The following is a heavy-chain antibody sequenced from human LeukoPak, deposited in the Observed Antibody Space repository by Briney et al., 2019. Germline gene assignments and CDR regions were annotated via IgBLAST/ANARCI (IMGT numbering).Heavy chain of an antibody. D-gene: IGHD3-22*01. CDR3: ARGNYYDSSGYFPFNY. Sequence: GGSLRLSCAASGFTFSSYSMNWVRQAPGKGLEWVSSISSSSSYIYYADSVKGRFTISRDNAKNSLYLQMNSLRAEDTAVYYCARGNYYDSSGYFPFNYWGPGTLVTVSS. J-gene: IGHJ4*02. CDR2: ISSSSSYI. CDR1: GFTFSSYS. V-gene: IGHV3-21*01.